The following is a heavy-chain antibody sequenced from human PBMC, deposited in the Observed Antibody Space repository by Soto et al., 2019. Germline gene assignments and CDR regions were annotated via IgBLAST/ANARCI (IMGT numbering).Heavy chain of an antibody. J-gene: IGHJ4*02. V-gene: IGHV4-59*12. CDR3: ASTYDSNGYANEFDS. CDR2: IYDNGIT. D-gene: IGHD3-22*01. CDR1: GRSITSYY. Sequence: QVVLQESGPGLVKHSETLSLTCSVSGRSITSYYWSWVRKPPAKGLEWIGYIYDNGITSQNPSLKSRVTMSADTSQNQVSLKLTSVTGADTAVYYCASTYDSNGYANEFDSWGQGILVTVTS.